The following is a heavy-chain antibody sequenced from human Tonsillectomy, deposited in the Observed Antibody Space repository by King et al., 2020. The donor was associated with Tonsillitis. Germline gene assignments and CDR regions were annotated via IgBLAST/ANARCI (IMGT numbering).Heavy chain of an antibody. V-gene: IGHV2-70*20. J-gene: IGHJ3*02. CDR1: GFSLSTNGMC. Sequence: TLKESGPALVKPTQTLTLTCTFSGFSLSTNGMCVSWVRQPPGKALEWLALIDWDDDKYYTTSLKTRLTISKDTSKNQVVLTMTNMDPVDTATYFCARMSRIVVVTPSVEDAFDIWGQGTMVTVSS. D-gene: IGHD2-21*02. CDR3: ARMSRIVVVTPSVEDAFDI. CDR2: IDWDDDK.